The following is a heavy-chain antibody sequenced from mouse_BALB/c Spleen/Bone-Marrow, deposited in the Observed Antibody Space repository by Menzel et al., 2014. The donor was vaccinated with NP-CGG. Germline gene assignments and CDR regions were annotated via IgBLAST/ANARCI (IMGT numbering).Heavy chain of an antibody. CDR3: AKLTVVTGFDY. CDR2: INPSSEYF. J-gene: IGHJ2*01. CDR1: GHTFSNYT. D-gene: IGHD1-1*01. Sequence: VHLVESAAELARPGASVKMSCKASGHTFSNYTMHWVKQRPGQDLEWIGFINPSSEYFEYNQKFKDKITLTADKSSSTAYMQLSSLASEDSAVYYCAKLTVVTGFDYWGHGTTLTVTS. V-gene: IGHV1-4*02.